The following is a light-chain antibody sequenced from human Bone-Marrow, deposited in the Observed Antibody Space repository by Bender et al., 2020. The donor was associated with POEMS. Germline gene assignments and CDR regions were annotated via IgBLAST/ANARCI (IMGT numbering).Light chain of an antibody. Sequence: QSALTQPASVSGSPGQSITISCTGTSSDVGSYNLISWYQQHPGKAPKLLIFEDSERPSGVSDRFSGSKSGNTASLTISGLQTEDEADYYCCSYADSPQRVFGRRNKMAV. CDR1: SSDVGSYNL. J-gene: IGLJ6*01. CDR2: EDS. V-gene: IGLV2-23*01. CDR3: CSYADSPQRV.